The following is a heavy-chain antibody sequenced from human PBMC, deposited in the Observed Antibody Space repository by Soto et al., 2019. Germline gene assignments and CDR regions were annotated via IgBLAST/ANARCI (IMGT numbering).Heavy chain of an antibody. J-gene: IGHJ3*02. CDR2: ISGSGGAT. V-gene: IGHV3-23*01. D-gene: IGHD2-15*01. Sequence: EVQLLESGGGLVQPGGSLRLSCAASGFTFMNFAMSWVRQAPGKGLEWVSSISGSGGATYYADSVKGRFTNSRDNSKNTLNLEVNSLRAQDTAVYYCAKDLVVVVVAAVFDILGQGTMVTVSS. CDR3: AKDLVVVVVAAVFDI. CDR1: GFTFMNFA.